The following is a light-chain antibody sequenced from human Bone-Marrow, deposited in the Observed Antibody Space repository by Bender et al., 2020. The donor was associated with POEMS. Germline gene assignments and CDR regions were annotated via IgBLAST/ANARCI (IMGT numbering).Light chain of an antibody. V-gene: IGLV1-44*01. CDR2: SSH. CDR3: QSYDSSLGGSV. Sequence: QSVLTQPPSASGTPGQRVTISCSGGSSNIGAHAVYWYHQLPGTAPKLLIYSSHRRPSEVPDRFSGSRSGTSASLAISGLQSEDEADYYCQSYDSSLGGSVFGGGTKLTVL. CDR1: SSNIGAHA. J-gene: IGLJ2*01.